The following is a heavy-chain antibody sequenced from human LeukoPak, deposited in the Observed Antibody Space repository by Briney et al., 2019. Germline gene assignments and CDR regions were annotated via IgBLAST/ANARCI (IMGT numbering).Heavy chain of an antibody. Sequence: SCKVSGYTLTELSMHWVRQAPGKGLEWVAVILYDGSNKYYADSVKGRFTISRDNSKNTLYLQMNSLRAEDTAVYFCARDSTLLGVTYYFDYWGQGTLVTVSS. J-gene: IGHJ4*02. V-gene: IGHV3-30-3*01. CDR2: ILYDGSNK. CDR1: GYTLTELS. D-gene: IGHD2/OR15-2a*01. CDR3: ARDSTLLGVTYYFDY.